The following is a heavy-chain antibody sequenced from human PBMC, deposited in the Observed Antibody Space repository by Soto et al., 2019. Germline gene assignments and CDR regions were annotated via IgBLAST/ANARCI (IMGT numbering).Heavy chain of an antibody. Sequence: PGGSLRLSCAASGFTFSSYAMSWVRQAPGKGLEWVSAISGSGGSTYYADSGKGRFTISRDNSKNTLYLQMNSLRAEDTAVYYCAKDSVPALLGLGDSGGVNCFDPWGKGTVLTFS. CDR3: AKDSVPALLGLGDSGGVNCFDP. D-gene: IGHD3-10*01. J-gene: IGHJ5*02. V-gene: IGHV3-23*01. CDR2: ISGSGGST. CDR1: GFTFSSYA.